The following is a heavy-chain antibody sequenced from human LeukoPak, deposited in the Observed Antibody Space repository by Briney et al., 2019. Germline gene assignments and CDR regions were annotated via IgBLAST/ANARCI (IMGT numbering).Heavy chain of an antibody. Sequence: GRSLRLSCAASGFIFDDYAVNWVRQVPGKGLEWISGINRRSDHIGYADSVKGRFTISRDNAKNSLYLQMNSLREEDTALYYCAKDIWARYSYYWGDAFDIWGRGTMVIVSS. CDR2: INRRSDHI. CDR1: GFIFDDYA. V-gene: IGHV3-9*01. D-gene: IGHD3-16*02. CDR3: AKDIWARYSYYWGDAFDI. J-gene: IGHJ3*02.